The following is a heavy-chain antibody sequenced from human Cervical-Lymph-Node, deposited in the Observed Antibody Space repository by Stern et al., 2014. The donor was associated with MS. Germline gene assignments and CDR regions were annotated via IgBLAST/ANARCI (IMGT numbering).Heavy chain of an antibody. Sequence: EVQLVESGGGLVKPGGPLRLSCAASGFTFSSYSMNWVRQPPGKGLEWVSSISSSSSYIYYADSVKGRFTISRDNAKNSLYLQMNSLRAEDTAVYYCARDTRFYGMDVWGQGTTVTVSS. CDR1: GFTFSSYS. J-gene: IGHJ6*02. CDR2: ISSSSSYI. V-gene: IGHV3-21*01. CDR3: ARDTRFYGMDV.